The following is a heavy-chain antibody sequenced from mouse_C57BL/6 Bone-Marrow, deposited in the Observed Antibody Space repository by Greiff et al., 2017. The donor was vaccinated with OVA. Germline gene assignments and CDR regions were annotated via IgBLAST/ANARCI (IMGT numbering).Heavy chain of an antibody. J-gene: IGHJ3*01. CDR1: GFTFSDYY. CDR2: INYDGSST. Sequence: EVKLVESEGGLVQPGSSMKLSCTASGFTFSDYYMAWVRQVPEKGLEWVANINYDGSSTYYLDSLKSRFIISRDNAKNILYLQMSSLKSEDTATYYCARGGDYMMAWFAYWGQGTLVTVSA. V-gene: IGHV5-16*01. D-gene: IGHD2-3*01. CDR3: ARGGDYMMAWFAY.